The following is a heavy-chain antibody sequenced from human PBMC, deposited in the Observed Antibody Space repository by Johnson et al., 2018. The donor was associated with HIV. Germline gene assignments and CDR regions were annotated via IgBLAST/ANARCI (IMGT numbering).Heavy chain of an antibody. V-gene: IGHV3-43D*03. Sequence: VQLVESGGDLVQPGGSLRLSCVGSGFPFSTNWMHWVRQAPGQGLEWVSLISWDGGSTYYADSVQGRFTISRDNRKNFLYLQMNSLIAEDTALYYCAKDIQAGTHDAFDIWGQGTMVTVS. D-gene: IGHD1-7*01. CDR1: GFPFSTNW. CDR3: AKDIQAGTHDAFDI. CDR2: ISWDGGST. J-gene: IGHJ3*02.